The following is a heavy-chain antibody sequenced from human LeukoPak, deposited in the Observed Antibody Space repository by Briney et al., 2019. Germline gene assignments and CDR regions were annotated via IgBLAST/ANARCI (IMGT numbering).Heavy chain of an antibody. CDR2: ISSSSSYI. J-gene: IGHJ4*02. CDR1: GSTFSSYS. Sequence: GGSLRLSCAASGSTFSSYSMNWVRQAPGKGLEWVSSISSSSSYIYYADSVKGRFTISRDNAKNSLYLQMNSLRAEDTAVYYCARDPGRGLYFDYWGQGTLVTVSS. CDR3: ARDPGRGLYFDY. V-gene: IGHV3-21*01. D-gene: IGHD6-19*01.